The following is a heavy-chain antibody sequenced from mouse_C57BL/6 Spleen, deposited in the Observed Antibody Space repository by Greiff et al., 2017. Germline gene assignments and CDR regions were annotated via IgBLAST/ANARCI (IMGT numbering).Heavy chain of an antibody. CDR1: GYSITSGYY. Sequence: DVKLQESGPGLVKPSQSLSLTCSVTGYSITSGYYWNWIRQFPGNKLEWMGYISYDGSNNYNPSLKNRISITRDTSKNQFFLKLNSVTTEDTATYYCARDESDYYGRAWFAYWGQGTLVTVSA. J-gene: IGHJ3*01. CDR2: ISYDGSN. V-gene: IGHV3-6*01. D-gene: IGHD1-1*01. CDR3: ARDESDYYGRAWFAY.